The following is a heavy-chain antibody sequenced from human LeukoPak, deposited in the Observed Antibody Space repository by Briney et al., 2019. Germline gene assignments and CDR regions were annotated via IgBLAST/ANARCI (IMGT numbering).Heavy chain of an antibody. CDR2: ISGSGDKT. CDR1: GFSFSTYA. J-gene: IGHJ6*03. Sequence: GGSLRLSCAASGFSFSTYAMSWVRQAPGGGLEWVSAISGSGDKTFHADSVKGRFTTSRDNSKNTLSLQMSSLRVEDLAVYFCAKDTSAWWYHRAYMNVWGTGTTVTVSS. V-gene: IGHV3-23*01. D-gene: IGHD2-15*01. CDR3: AKDTSAWWYHRAYMNV.